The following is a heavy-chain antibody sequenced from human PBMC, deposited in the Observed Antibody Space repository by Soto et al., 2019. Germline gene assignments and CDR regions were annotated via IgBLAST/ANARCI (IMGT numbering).Heavy chain of an antibody. J-gene: IGHJ6*02. CDR2: ISAYNGNT. CDR3: ARDDPSRYFDWLLLYYYYYGMDV. CDR1: GYTFTSYG. D-gene: IGHD3-9*01. Sequence: ASVKVSCKASGYTFTSYGISWVRQAPGQGLEWMGWISAYNGNTNYAQKLQGRVTMTTDTSTSTAYMELRSLRSDDTAVYYCARDDPSRYFDWLLLYYYYYGMDVWGQGTTVTVSS. V-gene: IGHV1-18*01.